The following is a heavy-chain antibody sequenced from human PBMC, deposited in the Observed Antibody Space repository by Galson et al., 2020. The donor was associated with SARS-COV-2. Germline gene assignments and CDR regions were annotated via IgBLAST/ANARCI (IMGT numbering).Heavy chain of an antibody. CDR3: ARRGDTVAWFY. J-gene: IGHJ4*02. D-gene: IGHD3-3*01. CDR1: GGSISTRSYY. CDR2: VLYTGST. Sequence: SETLSLTCNVSGGSISTRSYYWGWIRQPPGKGLEWIASVLYTGSTSNNPSLKSRVTKTVDTSKNKFSLKVTSVTAADTAVYFCARRGDTVAWFYWGQGALVTVSS. V-gene: IGHV4-39*01.